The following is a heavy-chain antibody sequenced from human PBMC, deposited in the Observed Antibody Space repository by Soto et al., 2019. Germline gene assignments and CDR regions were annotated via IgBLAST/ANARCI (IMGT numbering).Heavy chain of an antibody. V-gene: IGHV1-69*06. Sequence: SVKVSCKASGGTFSSYAISWVRQAPGQGLEWMGGIIPIFGTANYAQKFQGRVTITADKSTSTAYMELSSLRSEDTAVYYCARDRVDTAMVHQYYYGIDVWGQGTTVTVSS. D-gene: IGHD5-18*01. J-gene: IGHJ6*02. CDR3: ARDRVDTAMVHQYYYGIDV. CDR2: IIPIFGTA. CDR1: GGTFSSYA.